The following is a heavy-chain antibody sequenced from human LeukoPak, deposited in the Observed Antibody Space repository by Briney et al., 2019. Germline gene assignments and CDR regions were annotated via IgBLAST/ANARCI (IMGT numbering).Heavy chain of an antibody. CDR2: IYHSGST. Sequence: SETLSLKCTVSGGSISSGGYYWSWIRQPPGKGLEWIGYIYHSGSTYYNPSLKSRVTISVDRSKNQFSLKLSSVTAADTAVYYCATTLHYDFWSGYSRDYWGQGTLVTVSS. D-gene: IGHD3-3*01. V-gene: IGHV4-30-2*01. CDR1: GGSISSGGYY. CDR3: ATTLHYDFWSGYSRDY. J-gene: IGHJ4*02.